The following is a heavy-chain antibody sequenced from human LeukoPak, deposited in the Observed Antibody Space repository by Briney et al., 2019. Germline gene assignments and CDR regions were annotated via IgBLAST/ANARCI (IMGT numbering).Heavy chain of an antibody. CDR3: ARVNTLIRGIGWFDP. D-gene: IGHD3-10*01. CDR1: GDSINNYY. CDR2: IYTSGST. Sequence: SETLSLTCTVSGDSINNYYWSWIRQPAGKGLEWIGRIYTSGSTNYNPSLKSRVTMSVDTSKNQFSLKLSSVTAADTAVYYCARVNTLIRGIGWFDPWGQGILVTVSS. V-gene: IGHV4-4*07. J-gene: IGHJ5*02.